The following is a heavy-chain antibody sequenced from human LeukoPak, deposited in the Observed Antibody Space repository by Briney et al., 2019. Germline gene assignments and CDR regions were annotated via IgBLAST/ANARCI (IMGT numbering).Heavy chain of an antibody. V-gene: IGHV3-74*01. CDR2: ISSDGSNT. D-gene: IGHD6-19*01. J-gene: IGHJ4*02. CDR3: AKRGDGGAWYDY. CDR1: GFTFSSYW. Sequence: PGGSLRLSCAVSGFTFSSYWMDWVRQAPGKGLLWVSRISSDGSNTAYADSVKGRFTISRDNARNTLFLQMSSLRAEDTAVYYCAKRGDGGAWYDYWGQGTLVIVSS.